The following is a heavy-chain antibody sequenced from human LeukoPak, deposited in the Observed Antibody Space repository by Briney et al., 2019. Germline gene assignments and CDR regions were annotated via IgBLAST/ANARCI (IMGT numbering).Heavy chain of an antibody. D-gene: IGHD6-13*01. Sequence: HSETLSLTCTVSGGSIGDYYWSWIREPPGKGLEWIGYLYYSRNTNYSPSLKSRVTISADTSKNQVYLKLRSVTAADTAVYYCVRDLWGAGGMQYWGQGTQVIVSS. V-gene: IGHV4-59*01. CDR3: VRDLWGAGGMQY. CDR1: GGSIGDYY. J-gene: IGHJ4*02. CDR2: LYYSRNT.